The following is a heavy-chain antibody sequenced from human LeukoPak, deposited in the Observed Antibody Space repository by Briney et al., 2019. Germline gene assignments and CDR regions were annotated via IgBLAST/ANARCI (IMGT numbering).Heavy chain of an antibody. J-gene: IGHJ4*02. Sequence: SETLSLTCTVSGGSISSYYWSWIRLPPGKGLEWIGYIYYSGSTNYNPSLKSRVTISVDTSKNQFSLKLSSVTAADTAVYYCARWVDYDILTGYRLFDYWGQGTLVTVSS. V-gene: IGHV4-59*01. CDR3: ARWVDYDILTGYRLFDY. D-gene: IGHD3-9*01. CDR1: GGSISSYY. CDR2: IYYSGST.